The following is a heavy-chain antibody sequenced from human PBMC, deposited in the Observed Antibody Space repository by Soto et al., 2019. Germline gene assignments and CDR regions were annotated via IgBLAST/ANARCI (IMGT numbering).Heavy chain of an antibody. Sequence: ASVKVSCKASGYTFSDYYIHWVRQAPGQGLEWMGWINPNSGGTKYAQKFQGRVTMTRDTSISTAYMELSRLRSGDTAVYYCAREPATAKTEGVDFWGQGTLVTVSS. CDR3: AREPATAKTEGVDF. V-gene: IGHV1-2*02. CDR2: INPNSGGT. CDR1: GYTFSDYY. J-gene: IGHJ4*02. D-gene: IGHD1-1*01.